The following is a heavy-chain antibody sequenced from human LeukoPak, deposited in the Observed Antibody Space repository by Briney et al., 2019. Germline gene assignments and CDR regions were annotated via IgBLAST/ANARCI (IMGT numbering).Heavy chain of an antibody. Sequence: GRSLRLSCAASGFTFSSYAMSWVRQAPGKGLEWVSAISGSGGSTYYADSVKGRFTISRDNSKNTLYLQMNSLRAEDTAVYYCARGVTMIVVVITDKYYFDYWGQGTLVTVSS. CDR3: ARGVTMIVVVITDKYYFDY. CDR2: ISGSGGST. J-gene: IGHJ4*02. D-gene: IGHD3-22*01. V-gene: IGHV3-23*01. CDR1: GFTFSSYA.